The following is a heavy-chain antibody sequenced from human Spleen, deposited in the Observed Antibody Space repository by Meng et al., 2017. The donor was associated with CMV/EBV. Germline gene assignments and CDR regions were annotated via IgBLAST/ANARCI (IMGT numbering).Heavy chain of an antibody. CDR1: GGSFSGYY. CDR3: ARHRGFWSGHYYRGRDFDF. V-gene: IGHV4-34*01. Sequence: SETLSLTCAVYGGSFSGYYWSWIRQPPGKGLEWIGEINHSGSTNYNPSLKSRLTISVDTSKNQFSLKLSSVTAADTAVYYCARHRGFWSGHYYRGRDFDFWGQGTLVTVSS. J-gene: IGHJ4*02. D-gene: IGHD3-3*01. CDR2: INHSGST.